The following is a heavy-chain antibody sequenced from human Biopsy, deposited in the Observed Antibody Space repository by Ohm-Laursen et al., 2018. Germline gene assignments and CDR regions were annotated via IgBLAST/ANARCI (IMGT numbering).Heavy chain of an antibody. CDR3: ARGSNEYGGLYFPH. CDR1: GGSISSGGSY. CDR2: ISHTGYT. D-gene: IGHD4-23*01. Sequence: SETLSLTCPVSGGSISSGGSYWSWIRQPPGKGLEWIGHISHTGYTSYKSSLKSRVTISLDTSRKHFSLRLTSLAAADTAVYYCARGSNEYGGLYFPHWGQGTLVTVSS. J-gene: IGHJ1*01. V-gene: IGHV4-61*03.